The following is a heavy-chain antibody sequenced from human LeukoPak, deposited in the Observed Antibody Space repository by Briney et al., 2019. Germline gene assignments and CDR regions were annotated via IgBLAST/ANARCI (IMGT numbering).Heavy chain of an antibody. CDR2: INPNSGGT. Sequence: ASVKVSCKASGYTFTGYYMHWVRQAPGQALEWMGWINPNSGGTNYAQKFQGRVTMTRDTSISTAYMELSRLRSDDTAVYYCARDGYSYGRLYYYYYYMDVWGKGTTVTVSS. D-gene: IGHD5-18*01. V-gene: IGHV1-2*02. CDR3: ARDGYSYGRLYYYYYYMDV. J-gene: IGHJ6*03. CDR1: GYTFTGYY.